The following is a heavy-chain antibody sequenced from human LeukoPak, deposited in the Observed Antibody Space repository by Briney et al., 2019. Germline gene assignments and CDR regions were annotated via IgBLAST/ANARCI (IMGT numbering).Heavy chain of an antibody. V-gene: IGHV4-39*07. D-gene: IGHD2-2*01. CDR1: GGSISTYY. CDR2: IYYSGST. Sequence: SETLSLTCTVSGGSISTYYWSWIRQPPGKGLEWIGSIYYSGSTYYNPSLKSRVTISVDTSKNQFSLKLSSVTAADTAVYYCARGMSSTYYFDYWGQGTLVTVSS. CDR3: ARGMSSTYYFDY. J-gene: IGHJ4*02.